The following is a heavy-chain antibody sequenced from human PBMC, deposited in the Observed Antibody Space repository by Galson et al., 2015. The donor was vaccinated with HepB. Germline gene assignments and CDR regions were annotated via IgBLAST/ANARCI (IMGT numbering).Heavy chain of an antibody. CDR3: ARPDSINSSGWYFFDY. J-gene: IGHJ4*02. V-gene: IGHV3-30-3*01. Sequence: SLRLSCAASGFTFSSYAMHWVRQAPGKGLEWVAVISYDGSNKYYADSVKGRFTISRDNSKNTLYLQMNSLRAEDTAVYYCARPDSINSSGWYFFDYWGQGTLVTVSS. CDR1: GFTFSSYA. D-gene: IGHD6-19*01. CDR2: ISYDGSNK.